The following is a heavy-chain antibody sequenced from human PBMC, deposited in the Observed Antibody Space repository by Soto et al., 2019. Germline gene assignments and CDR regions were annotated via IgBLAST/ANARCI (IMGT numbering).Heavy chain of an antibody. D-gene: IGHD3-16*01. Sequence: GGSLRLSCAASGFTFSGFGMHWVRQAPGKGLEWVAVIAYDGDKKYYASSVKGRFIISRDNSRSTVYLDMNSLRPEDTAVYYWAKDLGAYAWNLGGWFAPLGQGAQVTVSS. J-gene: IGHJ5*02. CDR2: IAYDGDKK. V-gene: IGHV3-30*18. CDR3: AKDLGAYAWNLGGWFAP. CDR1: GFTFSGFG.